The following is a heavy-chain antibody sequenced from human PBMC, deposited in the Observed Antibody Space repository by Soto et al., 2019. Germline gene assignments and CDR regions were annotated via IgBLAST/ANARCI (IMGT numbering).Heavy chain of an antibody. J-gene: IGHJ6*04. CDR1: GFTFSSYS. D-gene: IGHD2-15*01. Sequence: GGSLRLSCAASGFTFSSYSMNWVRQAPGKGLQWISYISSSSNTIYYADSVKGRFTISRDYAKNSLYLQMNSLTDEDTAVYYCLRGVPGDKPYSGYGRAFWGKGTTVPVS. CDR3: LRGVPGDKPYSGYGRAF. V-gene: IGHV3-48*02. CDR2: ISSSSNTI.